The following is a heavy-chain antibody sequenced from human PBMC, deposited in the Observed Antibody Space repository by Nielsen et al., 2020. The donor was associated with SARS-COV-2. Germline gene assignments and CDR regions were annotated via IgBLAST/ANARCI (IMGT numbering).Heavy chain of an antibody. CDR1: GGSISSYY. D-gene: IGHD6-13*01. J-gene: IGHJ5*02. Sequence: SETLSLTCTVSGGSISSYYRSWIRQPPGKGLEWIGYIYYSGSTYYNPSLKSRVTISVDTSKNQFSLKLSSVTAADTAVYYCEQQLEVGWFDPWGQGTLVTVSS. CDR2: IYYSGST. CDR3: EQQLEVGWFDP. V-gene: IGHV4-59*04.